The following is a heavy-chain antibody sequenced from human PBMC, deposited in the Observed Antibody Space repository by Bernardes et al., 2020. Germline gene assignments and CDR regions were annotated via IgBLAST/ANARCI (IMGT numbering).Heavy chain of an antibody. CDR1: GYTFTSYD. CDR2: MNPNSGNT. V-gene: IGHV1-8*01. Sequence: SVKVSCKASGYTFTSYDINWVRQATGQGLEWMGWMNPNSGNTGYAQKFQGRVTMTRNTSINTAYMELSSLRSEDTAVYYCARDGSSRDAFDIWGQGTMVTVSS. CDR3: ARDGSSRDAFDI. D-gene: IGHD1-26*01. J-gene: IGHJ3*02.